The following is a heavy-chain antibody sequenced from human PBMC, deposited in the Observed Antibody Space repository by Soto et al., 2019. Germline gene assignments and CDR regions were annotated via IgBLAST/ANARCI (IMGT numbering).Heavy chain of an antibody. CDR1: GFTFGDYA. CDR3: TRVGNCSSTSCYASDYYYYMDV. D-gene: IGHD2-2*01. J-gene: IGHJ6*03. CDR2: IRSKAYGGTT. V-gene: IGHV3-49*03. Sequence: GGSLRLSCTASGFTFGDYAMSWFRQAPGKGLEWVGFIRSKAYGGTTEYAASVKGRFTISRDDSKSIAYLQMNSLKTEDTAVYYCTRVGNCSSTSCYASDYYYYMDVWGKGTTVTV.